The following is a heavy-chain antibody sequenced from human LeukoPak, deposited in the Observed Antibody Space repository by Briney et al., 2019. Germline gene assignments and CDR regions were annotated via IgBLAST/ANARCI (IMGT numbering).Heavy chain of an antibody. CDR3: ARDRIGKYSIDY. V-gene: IGHV3-33*08. CDR2: ISDNGRRT. D-gene: IGHD2-15*01. CDR1: GFTFSNFG. Sequence: GGSLRLSCAASGFTFSNFGLNWVRQAPGKGLEWVAFISDNGRRTYYLESVEGLFTISRDDSKNTLYLQMNSLRVEDMAVYYCARDRIGKYSIDYWGQGTLVTVSS. J-gene: IGHJ4*02.